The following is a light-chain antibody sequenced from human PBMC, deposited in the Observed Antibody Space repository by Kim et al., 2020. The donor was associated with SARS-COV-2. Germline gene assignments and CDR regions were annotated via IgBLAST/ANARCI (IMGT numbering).Light chain of an antibody. J-gene: IGKJ1*01. CDR1: QSITYY. V-gene: IGKV1-39*01. CDR3: QQSYSTPRT. CDR2: AAS. Sequence: ASVGDRVTITCRASQSITYYVNWYQQKPGKAPKLLIYAASSLQSGVPSRFSGSGSGTDFTLTISSLQPEDFATYYCQQSYSTPRTFGQGTKVDIK.